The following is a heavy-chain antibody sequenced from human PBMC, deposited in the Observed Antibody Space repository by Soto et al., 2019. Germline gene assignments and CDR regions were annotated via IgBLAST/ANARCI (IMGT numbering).Heavy chain of an antibody. V-gene: IGHV3-23*01. CDR2: ISGSGGST. Sequence: PGGSLRLSCAASGFTVSSKYMSWVRQAPGKGLEWVSAISGSGGSTYYADSVKGRFTISRDNSKNTLYLQMNSLRAEDTAVYYCANSPRLLAFYWGQGTLVTVSS. CDR1: GFTVSSKY. J-gene: IGHJ4*02. CDR3: ANSPRLLAFY. D-gene: IGHD2-15*01.